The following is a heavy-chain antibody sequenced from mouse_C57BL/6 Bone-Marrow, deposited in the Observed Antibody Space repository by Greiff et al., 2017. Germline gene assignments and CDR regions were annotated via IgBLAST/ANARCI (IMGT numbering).Heavy chain of an antibody. CDR1: GYTFTSYW. CDR3: ARPYYGSSYGYAMDY. V-gene: IGHV1-69*01. CDR2: IDPSDSYP. Sequence: QVQLQQPGAELVMPGASVKLSCKASGYTFTSYWMHWVKQRPGQGLEWIGEIDPSDSYPNYNQKFKGKSTLTVDKSSSTAYMQLSSLTSEDSAVYYCARPYYGSSYGYAMDYWGQGTSVTVSS. D-gene: IGHD1-1*01. J-gene: IGHJ4*01.